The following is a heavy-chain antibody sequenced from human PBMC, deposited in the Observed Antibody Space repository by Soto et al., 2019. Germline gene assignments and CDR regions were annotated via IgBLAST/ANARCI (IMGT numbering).Heavy chain of an antibody. V-gene: IGHV3-21*01. D-gene: IGHD6-6*01. CDR2: IISSSSYI. Sequence: EVQLVESGGGLVNPGGSLGLSLAPSGSTFRSYSWNWVGQPPGKGLEWVSSIISSSSYIYYADSVKGRFTISRDNAKNSLYLQMNSLRAEDTAVYYCARDLYSSSARYFDYWGQGTLVTVSS. CDR3: ARDLYSSSARYFDY. CDR1: GSTFRSYS. J-gene: IGHJ4*02.